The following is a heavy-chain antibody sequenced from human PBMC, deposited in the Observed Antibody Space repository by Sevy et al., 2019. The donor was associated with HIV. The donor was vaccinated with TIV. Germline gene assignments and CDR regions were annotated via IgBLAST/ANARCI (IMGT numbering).Heavy chain of an antibody. V-gene: IGHV3-7*01. CDR2: INEDGRGK. J-gene: IGHJ4*02. D-gene: IGHD2-21*01. CDR1: GFTFTRYW. Sequence: GGSLRLSCVASGFTFTRYWMSWVRQAPGKGLEWVANINEDGRGKYDVDSVKGRFTITRDNAKNSLSLQMNSLRAEDTALYYCARDVAAGDYWGQGTLVTVSS. CDR3: ARDVAAGDY.